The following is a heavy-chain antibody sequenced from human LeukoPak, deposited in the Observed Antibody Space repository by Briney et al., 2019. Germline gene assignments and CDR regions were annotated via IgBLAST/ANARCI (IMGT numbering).Heavy chain of an antibody. V-gene: IGHV4-59*11. CDR3: ASAPEYSSGWYSD. J-gene: IGHJ4*02. CDR2: IYYSGST. CDR1: GGSISSHF. Sequence: PSETLSLTCTVSGGSISSHFWSWVRQPPGKGLEWIGYIYYSGSTNYNPSLKSRVTISVDTSKNQFSLKLSSVTAADTAVYYCASAPEYSSGWYSDWGQGTLVTVSS. D-gene: IGHD6-19*01.